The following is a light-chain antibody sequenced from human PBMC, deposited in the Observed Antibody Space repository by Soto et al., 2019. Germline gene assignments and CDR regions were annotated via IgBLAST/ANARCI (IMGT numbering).Light chain of an antibody. CDR1: QSLLHSDGKTY. Sequence: DILMTHTPLSLSVTPGQPAAISCKSSQSLLHSDGKTYLYWYLQKPGQPPQLLIYEVSNRFSGVPHTFSRSGSGTHFPLKLSPVEAEDVGVYYSMQSIQLHFTFLGGTKVDIX. J-gene: IGKJ4*01. V-gene: IGKV2D-29*01. CDR3: MQSIQLHFT. CDR2: EVS.